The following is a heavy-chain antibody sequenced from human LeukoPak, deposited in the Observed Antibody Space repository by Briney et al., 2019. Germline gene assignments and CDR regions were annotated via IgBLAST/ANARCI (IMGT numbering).Heavy chain of an antibody. CDR1: GFTFSSYG. CDR3: AKGFVVVVSATQSSWFDP. D-gene: IGHD2-15*01. J-gene: IGHJ5*02. CDR2: ISGSGGNT. V-gene: IGHV3-23*01. Sequence: PGGSLRLSCAASGFTFSSYGMSWVRQATGKGLEWGSAISGSGGNTYYADSVKGRFTISRHNSKNTLYLQMNSLRAEDTAVYYCAKGFVVVVSATQSSWFDPWGQGTLVTVSS.